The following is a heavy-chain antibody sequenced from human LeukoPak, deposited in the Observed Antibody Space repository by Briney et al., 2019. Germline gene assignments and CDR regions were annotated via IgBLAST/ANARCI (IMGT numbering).Heavy chain of an antibody. Sequence: SETLALTCTVSGGSISSYYWSWIRQPPGRGLEWIGYINYSGSSNYNPSLKSRVTISIDTYKNQFSLKLSSVTAEDTAVYYCERRYSRSYFDYWGQGTLVTVSS. CDR3: ERRYSRSYFDY. CDR1: GGSISSYY. D-gene: IGHD5-18*01. CDR2: INYSGSS. J-gene: IGHJ4*02. V-gene: IGHV4-59*08.